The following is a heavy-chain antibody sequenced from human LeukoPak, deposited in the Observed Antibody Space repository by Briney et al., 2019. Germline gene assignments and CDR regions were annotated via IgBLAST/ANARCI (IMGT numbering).Heavy chain of an antibody. CDR1: GGSISSYY. CDR2: INHSGST. Sequence: SETLSLTCTVSGGSISSYYWSWIRQPPGKGLEWIGEINHSGSTNYNPSLKSRVTISVDTSKNQFSLKLSSVTAADTAVYYCARESPRRLLWFGEVRYYFDYWGQGTLVTVSS. CDR3: ARESPRRLLWFGEVRYYFDY. V-gene: IGHV4-34*01. J-gene: IGHJ4*02. D-gene: IGHD3-10*01.